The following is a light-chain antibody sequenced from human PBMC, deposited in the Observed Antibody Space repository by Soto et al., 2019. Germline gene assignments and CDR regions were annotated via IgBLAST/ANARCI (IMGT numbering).Light chain of an antibody. CDR3: QQYGSSPLT. V-gene: IGKV3-20*01. CDR2: GAS. J-gene: IGKJ1*01. Sequence: ENVLTQSPGTLSLSPGERATLSCRGSQSVSRSYLAWYQQKPGQAPGLLIYGASSRATGIPDRFSGSGSGTDFTLTISRLEPEDFAVYYCQQYGSSPLTFGQGTKVEIK. CDR1: QSVSRSY.